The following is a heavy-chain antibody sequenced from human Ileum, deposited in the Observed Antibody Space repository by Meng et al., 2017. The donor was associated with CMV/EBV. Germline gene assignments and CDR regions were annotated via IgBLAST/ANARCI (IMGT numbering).Heavy chain of an antibody. J-gene: IGHJ5*02. D-gene: IGHD2-2*01. CDR2: IRPIFATP. Sequence: GSFLILPIGWVRQAPGRGLEWMGGIRPIFATPDYAQNFTSRVTIPTNASTSTAYMELSSLRSEDTAIYDCATTAASTSPGANWFDPWGQGTLVTVSS. V-gene: IGHV1-69*05. CDR3: ATTAASTSPGANWFDP. CDR1: GSFLILP.